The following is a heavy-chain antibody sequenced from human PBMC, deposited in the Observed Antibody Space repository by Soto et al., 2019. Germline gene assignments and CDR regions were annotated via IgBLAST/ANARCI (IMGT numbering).Heavy chain of an antibody. CDR1: GYTFTSYG. D-gene: IGHD3-16*02. CDR2: ISAYNGNT. Sequence: ASVKVSCKASGYTFTSYGISWVRQAPGQGLEWMGWISAYNGNTNYAQKLQGRVTMTTDTSTSTAYMELRSLRSDDTAVYYCARDGSGRYDYIWGSYRYTGITAFDIWGQGTMVTVSS. V-gene: IGHV1-18*01. J-gene: IGHJ3*02. CDR3: ARDGSGRYDYIWGSYRYTGITAFDI.